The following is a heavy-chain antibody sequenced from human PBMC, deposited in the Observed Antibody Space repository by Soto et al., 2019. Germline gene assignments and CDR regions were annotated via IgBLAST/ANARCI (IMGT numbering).Heavy chain of an antibody. D-gene: IGHD2-15*01. V-gene: IGHV4-39*01. J-gene: IGHJ3*02. CDR2: IYNSGST. Sequence: PSETLSLTCTISGGSISSSSYYWGWIRQPPGKGLEWIGSIYNSGSTYNNTSLKSQITISVDTPKNLFSLNLSSVTAADTAVYYCARQDRGAFDIWGQGT. CDR3: ARQDRGAFDI. CDR1: GGSISSSSYY.